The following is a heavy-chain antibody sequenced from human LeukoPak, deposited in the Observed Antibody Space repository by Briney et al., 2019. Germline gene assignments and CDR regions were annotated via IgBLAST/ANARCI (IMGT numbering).Heavy chain of an antibody. D-gene: IGHD1-1*01. J-gene: IGHJ2*01. CDR3: AREVSTTGPRYIDL. V-gene: IGHV1-2*06. CDR2: INPNSGDT. Sequence: VASVKASCKASGYTFTGYYMHWVRQAPGQGLEWMGRINPNSGDTDYAQKFQGRVTMTRDTSISTAYMELSRLRSDDTAVYYCAREVSTTGPRYIDLWGRGALVTVSS. CDR1: GYTFTGYY.